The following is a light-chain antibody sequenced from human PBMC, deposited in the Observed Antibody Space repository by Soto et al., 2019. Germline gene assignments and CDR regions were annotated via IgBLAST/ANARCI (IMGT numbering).Light chain of an antibody. CDR2: GVS. CDR3: QQNNGN. J-gene: IGKJ5*01. V-gene: IGKV3-15*01. Sequence: IEMTQSPATLYVSPWERAALSCRASQTVRTNLAWYQQKPGQTPRLLIYGVSTRPTDVPARFSGGGSGTDFTLTISSLQPDDFADYYCQQNNGNFGHGTRLEIK. CDR1: QTVRTN.